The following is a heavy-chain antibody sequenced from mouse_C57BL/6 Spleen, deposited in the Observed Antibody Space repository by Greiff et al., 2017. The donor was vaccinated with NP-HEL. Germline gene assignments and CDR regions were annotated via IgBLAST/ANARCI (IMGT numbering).Heavy chain of an antibody. Sequence: VQLQQSGPELVKPGASVKISCTASGYAFSSSWMNWVKQRPGKGLEWIGRIYPGDGDTNYNGKFKGKATLTADTSSSTAYMQLSSLTSEDSAVYFCAREGTTVVAHFDYWGQGTTLTVSS. J-gene: IGHJ2*01. V-gene: IGHV1-82*01. CDR2: IYPGDGDT. D-gene: IGHD1-1*01. CDR1: GYAFSSSW. CDR3: AREGTTVVAHFDY.